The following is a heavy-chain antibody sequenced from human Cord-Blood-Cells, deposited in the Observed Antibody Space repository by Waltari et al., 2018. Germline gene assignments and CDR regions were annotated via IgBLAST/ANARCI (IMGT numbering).Heavy chain of an antibody. V-gene: IGHV1-69*01. Sequence: QVQLVQSGAEVKKPGSSVKVSCKASGGTFSSYAISWVRQAPGQGLEWMGGTIHILGTGNYAQKFQGRVTITADQPTSTAYMELSSLRSEDTAVYYWARGDDSNYYYGMDVWGQGTTVTVSS. J-gene: IGHJ6*02. CDR1: GGTFSSYA. CDR2: TIHILGTG. CDR3: ARGDDSNYYYGMDV. D-gene: IGHD3-16*01.